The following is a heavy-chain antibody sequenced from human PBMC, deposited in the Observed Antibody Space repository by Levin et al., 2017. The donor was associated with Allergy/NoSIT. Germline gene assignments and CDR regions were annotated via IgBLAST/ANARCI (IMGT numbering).Heavy chain of an antibody. CDR2: ISGSGGST. D-gene: IGHD1-26*01. CDR3: ASKGPVGAGGGYFDY. Sequence: GESLKISCAASGFTFSSYAMSWVRQAPGKGLEWVSAISGSGGSTYYADSVKGRFTISRDNSKNTLYLQMNSLRAEDTAVYYCASKGPVGAGGGYFDYWGQGTLVTVSS. V-gene: IGHV3-23*01. CDR1: GFTFSSYA. J-gene: IGHJ4*02.